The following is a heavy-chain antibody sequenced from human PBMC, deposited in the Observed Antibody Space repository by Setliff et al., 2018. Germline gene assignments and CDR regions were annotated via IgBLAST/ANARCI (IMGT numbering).Heavy chain of an antibody. V-gene: IGHV4-31*03. D-gene: IGHD2-2*01. J-gene: IGHJ6*03. CDR1: GGSISSGGYY. CDR3: AREGRSSTRGWYMDA. CDR2: IYYSGST. Sequence: NPSETLSLTCTVSGGSISSGGYYWSWIRQHPGKGLEWIGYIYYSGSTYYNPSLKSRLTISVDTSKNQFSLRLRPVTAADTAVYFCAREGRSSTRGWYMDAWGKGTSVTVSS.